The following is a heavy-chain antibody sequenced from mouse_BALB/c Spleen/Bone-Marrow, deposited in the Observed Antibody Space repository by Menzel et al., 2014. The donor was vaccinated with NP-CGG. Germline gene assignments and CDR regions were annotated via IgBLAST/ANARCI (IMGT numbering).Heavy chain of an antibody. CDR2: INPGSGST. CDR3: ARYDGYFDY. D-gene: IGHD2-3*01. CDR1: GYAFTDYL. J-gene: IGHJ2*01. Sequence: QVQLKESGAELVRPGTSVKVSCKASGYAFTDYLMEWLKQRPGRGLEWIGVINPGSGSTNYNEKFKDKATLTADKSSSTAYMQLSSLTSDDSAVYFCARYDGYFDYWGQGTILTVSS. V-gene: IGHV1-54*01.